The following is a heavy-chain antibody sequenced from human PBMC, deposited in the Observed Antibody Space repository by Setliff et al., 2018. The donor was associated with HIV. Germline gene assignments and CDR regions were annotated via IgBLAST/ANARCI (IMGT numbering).Heavy chain of an antibody. D-gene: IGHD1-26*01. J-gene: IGHJ6*03. CDR3: ARAVGANWSYYYYMDV. V-gene: IGHV4-59*02. CDR2: LYYSGST. Sequence: PSETLSLTCTVSGGSVSSYHWTWIRQPPGKGLEWIGYLYYSGSTYYNPSLKSRVTISIDTSKKQLSLKLNSVTAADTAVYYCARAVGANWSYYYYMDVWGKGTTVTVSS. CDR1: GGSVSSYH.